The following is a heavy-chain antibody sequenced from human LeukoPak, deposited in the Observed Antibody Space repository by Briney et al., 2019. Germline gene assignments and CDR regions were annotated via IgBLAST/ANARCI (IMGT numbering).Heavy chain of an antibody. V-gene: IGHV1-8*01. CDR1: GYTFTSYD. J-gene: IGHJ4*02. CDR2: MNPNSGNT. D-gene: IGHD5-18*01. CDR3: ARADVDTAMVLNFDY. Sequence: ASVKVSCKASGYTFTSYDINWVRQATGQGLEWMGWMNPNSGNTGYAQKFQGRVTITRNTSISTAYMELRSLRSDDTAVYYCARADVDTAMVLNFDYWGQGTLVTVSS.